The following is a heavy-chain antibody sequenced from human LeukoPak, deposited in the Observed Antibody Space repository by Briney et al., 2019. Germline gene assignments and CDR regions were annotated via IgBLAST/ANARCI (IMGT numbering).Heavy chain of an antibody. CDR2: IIPIFGTA. D-gene: IGHD1-1*01. J-gene: IGHJ3*02. V-gene: IGHV1-69*13. CDR1: GGTFSSYA. Sequence: AVKVSCKASGGTFSSYAISWVRQAPGQGLEWMGGIIPIFGTANYAQKFQGRVTITADESTSTAYMELSSLRSEDTAVYYCAREPGTGAAFDIWGQGTMVTVSS. CDR3: AREPGTGAAFDI.